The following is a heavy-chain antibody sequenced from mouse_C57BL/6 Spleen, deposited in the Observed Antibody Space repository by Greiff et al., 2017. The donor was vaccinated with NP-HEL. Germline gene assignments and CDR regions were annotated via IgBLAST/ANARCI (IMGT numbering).Heavy chain of an antibody. V-gene: IGHV1-58*01. J-gene: IGHJ3*01. Sequence: EVQLQQSGAELVRPGSSVKMSCKTSGYTFTSYGINWVKQRPGPGLEWIGYIYLGNGYTEYNEKFKGKATRTSDTSSSTAYMQLSSLTSEDSAIYFCASSDYCSSAAWFAYWGQGALVTVAA. CDR3: ASSDYCSSAAWFAY. CDR1: GYTFTSYG. D-gene: IGHD1-1*01. CDR2: IYLGNGYT.